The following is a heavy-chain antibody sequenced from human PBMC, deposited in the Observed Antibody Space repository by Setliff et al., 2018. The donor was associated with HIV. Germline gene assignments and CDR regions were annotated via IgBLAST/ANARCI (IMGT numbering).Heavy chain of an antibody. Sequence: ASETLSLTCTVSGGSISGTYYWNWIRQPAGKGLEWVGRIYKSGSSNANPSLKSRVTMSVDTSRNQFSLTLKSVTAADTAVYYCARADCTSTSCFFGLGGGFFDSWGRGALVTVPQ. CDR1: GGSISGTYY. D-gene: IGHD2-2*01. J-gene: IGHJ4*02. V-gene: IGHV4-4*07. CDR2: IYKSGSS. CDR3: ARADCTSTSCFFGLGGGFFDS.